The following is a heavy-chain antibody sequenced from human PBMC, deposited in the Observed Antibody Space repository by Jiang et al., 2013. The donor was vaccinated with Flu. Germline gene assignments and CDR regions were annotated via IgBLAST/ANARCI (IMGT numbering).Heavy chain of an antibody. V-gene: IGHV4-39*01. CDR1: GDSISRSSHY. J-gene: IGHJ1*01. CDR3: ARRIVPGVVGVAES. D-gene: IGHD3-9*01. Sequence: GPGLVKPSETLSLTCGVSGDSISRSSHYWAWVRQPPGKGLEWIGSVFYGGTTSYNPSLNSRATIFVDTSKKEISLNLASVTAADTAVYYCARRIVPGVVGVAESWGQGMVVNVS. CDR2: VFYGGTT.